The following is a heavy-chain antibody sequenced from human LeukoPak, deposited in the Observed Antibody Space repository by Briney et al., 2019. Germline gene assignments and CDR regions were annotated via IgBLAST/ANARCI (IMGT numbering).Heavy chain of an antibody. CDR3: ARGGYFDL. CDR1: GGSISSSSYY. Sequence: SGTLSLTCTVSGGSISSSSYYWSWIRQPPGKGLEWIGYIYYSGSTNYNPSLKSRVTISVDTSKNQFSLKLSSVTAADTAVYYCARGGYFDLWGRGTLVTVSS. J-gene: IGHJ2*01. CDR2: IYYSGST. V-gene: IGHV4-61*01.